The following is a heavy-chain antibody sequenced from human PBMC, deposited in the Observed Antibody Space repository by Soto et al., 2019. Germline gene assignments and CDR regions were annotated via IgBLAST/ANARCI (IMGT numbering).Heavy chain of an antibody. V-gene: IGHV4-34*01. J-gene: IGHJ6*02. D-gene: IGHD3-10*01. CDR2: INHSGST. Sequence: PSETLSLTCTVYGGSFSGYYWSWIRQPPGKGLEWIGEINHSGSTNYNPSLKSRVTISVDTSKNQFSLKLSSVTAADTAVYYCARGGLPYYYGSGSRRGMDVWGQGTTVTSP. CDR1: GGSFSGYY. CDR3: ARGGLPYYYGSGSRRGMDV.